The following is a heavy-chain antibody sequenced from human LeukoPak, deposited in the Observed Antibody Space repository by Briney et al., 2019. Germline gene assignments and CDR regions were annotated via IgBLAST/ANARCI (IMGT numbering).Heavy chain of an antibody. D-gene: IGHD3-9*01. CDR1: GGSFSGYY. CDR2: INHSGST. J-gene: IGHJ5*02. Sequence: SETLSLTCAVYGGSFSGYYWSWIRQPPGKGLEWIGEINHSGSTNYNPSLKSRVTVSVDTSKNRFSLNLTSVTAADTALYFCARTHFDSLGWFDPWGQGIQVIVSS. CDR3: ARTHFDSLGWFDP. V-gene: IGHV4-34*01.